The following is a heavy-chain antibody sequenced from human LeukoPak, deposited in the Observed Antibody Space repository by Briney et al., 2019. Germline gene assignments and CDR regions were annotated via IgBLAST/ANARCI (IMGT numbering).Heavy chain of an antibody. CDR1: GFTLSGHW. CDR3: AKSDWFDP. Sequence: PGGSLRFACAASGFTLSGHWMHWFRQPPGKGLAWVSRNKYDGSESYYADSVKGRFTISRDNAKNTLYLQMNSLRVEDTAVYYCAKSDWFDPWGQGTLVTVSS. V-gene: IGHV3-74*01. J-gene: IGHJ5*02. CDR2: NKYDGSES.